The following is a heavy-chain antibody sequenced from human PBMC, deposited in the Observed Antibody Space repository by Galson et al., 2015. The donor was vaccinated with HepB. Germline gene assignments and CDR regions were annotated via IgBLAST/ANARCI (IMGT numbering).Heavy chain of an antibody. Sequence: SLRLSCAASGFTFKDFAIHWVRQAPGKGLEWVTVISYNGGDYKFYEDSVKGRFTISRDNAKSSLYLQMNSLRAEDTAVYYCARERGSIFSQLYYFDYWGQGALVTVSS. CDR3: ARERGSIFSQLYYFDY. CDR2: ISYNGGDYK. J-gene: IGHJ4*02. V-gene: IGHV3-30*04. CDR1: GFTFKDFA. D-gene: IGHD3-16*01.